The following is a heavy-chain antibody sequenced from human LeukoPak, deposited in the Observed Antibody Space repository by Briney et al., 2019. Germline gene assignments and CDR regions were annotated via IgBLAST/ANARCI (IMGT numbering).Heavy chain of an antibody. V-gene: IGHV1-18*01. CDR2: ISAYNGNT. CDR1: GYTFTSYG. D-gene: IGHD6-6*01. CDR3: ARDLEGEYSSSHRFDP. J-gene: IGHJ5*02. Sequence: ASVKVSCKASGYTFTSYGISWVRQAPGQGLEWMGWISAYNGNTNYARKLQGRVTTTTDTSTSTAYMELRSLRSDDTAVYYCARDLEGEYSSSHRFDPWGQGTLVTVSS.